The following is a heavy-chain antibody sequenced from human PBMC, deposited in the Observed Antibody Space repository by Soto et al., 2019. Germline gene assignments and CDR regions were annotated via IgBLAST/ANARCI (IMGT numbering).Heavy chain of an antibody. CDR1: GYPINSGGYY. J-gene: IGHJ4*02. CDR2: IYYTGST. CDR3: ARGHSTVTSVFDY. V-gene: IGHV4-31*03. Sequence: QVQLQESGPGLVKPSQTLSLTCTVSGYPINSGGYYWSWIRHHPGKGLEWIGHIYYTGSTYYNPSLRSRVARSADTASNQFSLKLTSVTAADTAVYDCARGHSTVTSVFDYWGQGTLVTVSS. D-gene: IGHD4-17*01.